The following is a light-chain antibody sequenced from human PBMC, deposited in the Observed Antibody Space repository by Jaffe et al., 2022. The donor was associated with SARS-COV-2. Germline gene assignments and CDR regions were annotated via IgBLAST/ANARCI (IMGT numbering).Light chain of an antibody. CDR1: SSDVGSYNL. V-gene: IGLV2-23*01. Sequence: QSALTQPASVSGSPGQSITISCTGTSSDVGSYNLVSWYQQHPGKAPKLMIYEGSRRPSGVSDRFSGSKSGNTASLTISGLQAEDEADYYCCSYAGSSTWVFGYAGSSTLVFGGGTKLTVL. CDR2: EGS. J-gene: IGLJ2*01. CDR3: CSYAGSSTWVFGYAGSSTLV.